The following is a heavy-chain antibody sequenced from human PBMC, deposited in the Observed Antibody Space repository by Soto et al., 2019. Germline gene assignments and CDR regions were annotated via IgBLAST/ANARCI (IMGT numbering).Heavy chain of an antibody. CDR2: IKQDGSEK. Sequence: EVQLVESGGGLVQPGGSLRLSCAASGFTFSSYWMSWVRQAPGKGLEWVANIKQDGSEKYYVDSVNGRFTISRDNAKNSLYLQMNSLRAEDTAVYYCARDRRDIVARPFYFDYWGQGTLVTVSS. V-gene: IGHV3-7*01. D-gene: IGHD5-12*01. J-gene: IGHJ4*02. CDR3: ARDRRDIVARPFYFDY. CDR1: GFTFSSYW.